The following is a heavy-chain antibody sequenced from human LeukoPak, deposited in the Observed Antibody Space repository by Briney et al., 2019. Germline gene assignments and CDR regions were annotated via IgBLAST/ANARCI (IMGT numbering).Heavy chain of an antibody. J-gene: IGHJ4*02. Sequence: ASVKVSCKASGYTFTSYYMHWVRQAPGQGLEWMGIINPSGGSTSYAQKFQGRVTMTRDTPTSTVYMELSSLRSEDTAVYYCASYYDFWSGYYTGNYWGQGTLVTVSS. CDR1: GYTFTSYY. V-gene: IGHV1-46*01. CDR3: ASYYDFWSGYYTGNY. CDR2: INPSGGST. D-gene: IGHD3-3*01.